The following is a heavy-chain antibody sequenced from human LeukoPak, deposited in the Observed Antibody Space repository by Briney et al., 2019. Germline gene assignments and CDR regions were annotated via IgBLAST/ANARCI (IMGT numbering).Heavy chain of an antibody. CDR2: IRSKAYGGTT. CDR3: TRTYYDILTGYSKRGFFAY. CDR1: GFTFGDYA. J-gene: IGHJ4*02. V-gene: IGHV3-49*04. D-gene: IGHD3-9*01. Sequence: GGSLRLSCTGSGFTFGDYAMSWVRQAPGKALEWIGFIRSKAYGGTTEYAASVKGRFTISRDDSKSIAYLQMNSLKTEDTAVYYCTRTYYDILTGYSKRGFFAYWGQRTLVTVSS.